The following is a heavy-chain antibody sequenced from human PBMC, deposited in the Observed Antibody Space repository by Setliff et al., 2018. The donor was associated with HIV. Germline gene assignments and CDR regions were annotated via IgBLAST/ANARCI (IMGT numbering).Heavy chain of an antibody. Sequence: SETLSLTCTASGDSINSHYWSWIRQPPGKGLEWIGFTYYSGGTNYNPSLKSLVTISVDTSKNHFSLNLTSVTAADTAIYYCARNGVGDAPFDSWGQGTLVTVSS. V-gene: IGHV4-59*11. CDR2: TYYSGGT. CDR1: GDSINSHY. J-gene: IGHJ4*02. CDR3: ARNGVGDAPFDS. D-gene: IGHD3-3*01.